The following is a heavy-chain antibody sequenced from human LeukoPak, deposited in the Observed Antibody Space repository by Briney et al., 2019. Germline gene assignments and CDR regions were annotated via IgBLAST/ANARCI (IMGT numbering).Heavy chain of an antibody. V-gene: IGHV3-30*04. Sequence: GGSLRLSCAASGFTFSSYAMHWVRQAPGKGLEWVAVISYDGSNKKYADSVKGRFTISRDNSKNTLYLQMNSLRAEDTAVYYCARTLIEYSVSSCYFDYWGQGTLVTVSS. J-gene: IGHJ4*02. D-gene: IGHD6-6*01. CDR3: ARTLIEYSVSSCYFDY. CDR2: ISYDGSNK. CDR1: GFTFSSYA.